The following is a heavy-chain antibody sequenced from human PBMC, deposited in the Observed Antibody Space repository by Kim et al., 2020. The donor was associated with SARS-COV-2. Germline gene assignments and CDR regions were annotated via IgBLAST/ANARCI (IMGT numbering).Heavy chain of an antibody. CDR2: ISSSSSTI. V-gene: IGHV3-48*02. D-gene: IGHD4-17*01. Sequence: GGSLRLSCAASGFTFSSYSMNWVRQAPGKGLEWVSYISSSSSTIYYADSVKGRFTISRDNAKNSMYLQMNSLRDEDTAVYYCARASPHFPYDYGDYVWDKFGYYYGMDVWCQGTTVTVSS. CDR1: GFTFSSYS. CDR3: ARASPHFPYDYGDYVWDKFGYYYGMDV. J-gene: IGHJ6*02.